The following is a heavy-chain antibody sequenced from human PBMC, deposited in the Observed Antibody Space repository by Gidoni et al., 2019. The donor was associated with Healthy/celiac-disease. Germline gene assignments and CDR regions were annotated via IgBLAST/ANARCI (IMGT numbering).Heavy chain of an antibody. CDR1: GFTFSSYA. J-gene: IGHJ4*02. D-gene: IGHD3-22*01. Sequence: EVQLVESGGGLVQPGGSLRLSCAASGFTFSSYAMSWVRQAPGKGLEWVSAISGSGGSTYYADSVKGRFTISRDNSKNTLYLQMNSLRAEDTAVYYCAKGGSDSSGYYYMPLDYWGQGTLVTVSS. V-gene: IGHV3-23*04. CDR3: AKGGSDSSGYYYMPLDY. CDR2: ISGSGGST.